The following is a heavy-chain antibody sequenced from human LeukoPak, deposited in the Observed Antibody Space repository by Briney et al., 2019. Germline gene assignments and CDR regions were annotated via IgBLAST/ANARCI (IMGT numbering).Heavy chain of an antibody. V-gene: IGHV3-23*01. D-gene: IGHD6-13*01. Sequence: GGSLRLSCAASGFTFSNSTMNWVRQAPGRGLEWVSAITSGGTALYPDSVKGRFTISRDNSMNTLYLQMDSLRAEDSAVYYCARDKAHAAADYWGQGTLVTVAS. J-gene: IGHJ4*02. CDR1: GFTFSNST. CDR2: ITSGGTA. CDR3: ARDKAHAAADY.